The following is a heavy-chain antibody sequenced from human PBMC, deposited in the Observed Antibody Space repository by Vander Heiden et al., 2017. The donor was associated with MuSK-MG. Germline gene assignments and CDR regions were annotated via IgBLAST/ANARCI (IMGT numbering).Heavy chain of an antibody. D-gene: IGHD3-22*01. CDR2: IYSGGST. CDR1: GFTVSSNY. Sequence: EVQLVESGGGLIQPGGSLRLSCAASGFTVSSNYLSWVRQAPGKGLELVSVIYSGGSTYYADSVKGRFTISRDNSKNTLYLQMNSLRAEDTAVYYCARDLSRGYDDYWGQGTLVTVSS. V-gene: IGHV3-53*01. J-gene: IGHJ4*02. CDR3: ARDLSRGYDDY.